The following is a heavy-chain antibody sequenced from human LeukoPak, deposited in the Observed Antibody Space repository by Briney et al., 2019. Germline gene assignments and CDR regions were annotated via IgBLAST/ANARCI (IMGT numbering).Heavy chain of an antibody. CDR2: IYYSGTT. V-gene: IGHV4-31*03. J-gene: IGHJ2*01. CDR1: GGSIRSDGYY. CDR3: ARGSETDYGDCGWYFDL. Sequence: PSETLSLTCTVSGGSIRSDGYYWSWIRQHPGKGLEWIGYIYYSGTTYYNPSLKSRVTISIDMSKNQFSLKLRSVTAADTAFYYCARGSETDYGDCGWYFDLWGRGTLVTVSS. D-gene: IGHD4-17*01.